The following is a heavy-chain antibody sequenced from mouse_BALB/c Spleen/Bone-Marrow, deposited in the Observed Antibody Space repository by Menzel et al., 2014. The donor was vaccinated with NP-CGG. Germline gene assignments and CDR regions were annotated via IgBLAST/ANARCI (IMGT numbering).Heavy chain of an antibody. J-gene: IGHJ3*01. V-gene: IGHV2-9*02. Sequence: VKVVDSGPGLVAPSQSLSITCTVSGFSLTSYGVHWVRQPPGKGLEWLGVIWAGGNTIYNSALMSRLSINKDNSKSHVFLKMNSLQTDDTAMYSCASSYYGTSQFAYWGQGTLVTVSA. D-gene: IGHD1-1*01. CDR2: IWAGGNT. CDR1: GFSLTSYG. CDR3: ASSYYGTSQFAY.